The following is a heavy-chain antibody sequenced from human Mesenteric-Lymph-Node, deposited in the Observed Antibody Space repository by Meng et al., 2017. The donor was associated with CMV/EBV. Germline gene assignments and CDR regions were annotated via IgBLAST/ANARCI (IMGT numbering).Heavy chain of an antibody. CDR3: VRHGPNGGNFNYYFDY. V-gene: IGHV4-39*01. CDR1: DSLSSSAYV. CDR2: IYYNAGT. Sequence: DSLSSSAYVWGWVRQPPGKGLEWIASIYYNAGTYYSPSLRSRVTISFDSSKNQLSLKGRSVTAADTAVYYCVRHGPNGGNFNYYFDYWGQGTLVTVSS. J-gene: IGHJ4*02. D-gene: IGHD2-21*01.